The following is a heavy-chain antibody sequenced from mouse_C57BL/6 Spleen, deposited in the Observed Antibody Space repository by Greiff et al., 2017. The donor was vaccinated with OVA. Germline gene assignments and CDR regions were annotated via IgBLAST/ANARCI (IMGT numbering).Heavy chain of an antibody. D-gene: IGHD3-3*01. CDR1: GYAFSSYW. Sequence: LQQSGASVKISCKASGYAFSSYWMNWVKQRPGKGLEWIGQIYPGDGDTNYNGKFKGKATLTADKSSSTAYMQLSSLTSEDSAVYFCARGAAYYFDYWGQGTTLTGSS. J-gene: IGHJ2*01. V-gene: IGHV1-80*01. CDR3: ARGAAYYFDY. CDR2: IYPGDGDT.